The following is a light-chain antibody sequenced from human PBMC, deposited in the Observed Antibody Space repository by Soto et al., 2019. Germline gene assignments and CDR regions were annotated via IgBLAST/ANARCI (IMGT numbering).Light chain of an antibody. CDR1: SSDVGGYNY. CDR3: SSYAGSFGV. Sequence: QSALTQPPSASGSPGQSVTISCTGTSSDVGGYNYVSWYQQHPGKAPKLMIYEVSKRPSGVPDRFSGSKSGNTASLTVSGLQDEDEADYYCSSYAGSFGVFGGGTKMTVL. V-gene: IGLV2-8*01. CDR2: EVS. J-gene: IGLJ2*01.